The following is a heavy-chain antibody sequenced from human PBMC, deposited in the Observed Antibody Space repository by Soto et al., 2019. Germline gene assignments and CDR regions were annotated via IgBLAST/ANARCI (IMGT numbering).Heavy chain of an antibody. CDR2: INSDGSTR. D-gene: IGHD3-16*01. V-gene: IGHV3-74*01. J-gene: IGHJ5*02. CDR1: GFTFRNYW. Sequence: EVQLMESGGGLVQPGGSLRLSCVASGFTFRNYWMHWVRQAPGKGLVWVSRINSDGSTRSYAESVKGRFTISRDNVKNTLYLQMNSLRAEDTAVYYCVTSGGFDHWGQGTLVTVSS. CDR3: VTSGGFDH.